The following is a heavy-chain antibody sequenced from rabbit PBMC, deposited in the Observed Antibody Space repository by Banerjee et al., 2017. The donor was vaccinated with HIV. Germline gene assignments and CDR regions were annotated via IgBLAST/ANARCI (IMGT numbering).Heavy chain of an antibody. CDR1: GFDFSSYG. CDR3: VRHNSGLRL. V-gene: IGHV1S36*01. J-gene: IGHJ4*01. Sequence: QEQLEESGGGLVKPEGSLTLTCKASGFDFSSYGVSWVRQAPGKGLEWIGYITYGGSTFYASWAKGRFTISRTSTTVDLKMTSLTAADTATYFCVRHNSGLRLWGPGTLVTVS. CDR2: ITYGGST. D-gene: IGHD4-1*01.